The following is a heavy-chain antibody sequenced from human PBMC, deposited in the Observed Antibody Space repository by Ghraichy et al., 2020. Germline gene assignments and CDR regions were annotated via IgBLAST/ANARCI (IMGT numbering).Heavy chain of an antibody. D-gene: IGHD3-3*01. CDR3: VKSPNQDVWSGYYTGWFFDN. CDR2: ISNNGGST. Sequence: GGSLRLSCSASGFTFSSYAMHWVRQAPGKGLEYVSGISNNGGSTYYVDSVKGRFTISRDNSKNTLYLQMSSLSAEDTAVYYCVKSPNQDVWSGYYTGWFFDNWGQGTVVTVSS. J-gene: IGHJ4*02. CDR1: GFTFSSYA. V-gene: IGHV3-64D*06.